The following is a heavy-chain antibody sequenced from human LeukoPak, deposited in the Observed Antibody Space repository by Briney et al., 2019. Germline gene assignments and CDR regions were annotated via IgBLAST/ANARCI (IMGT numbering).Heavy chain of an antibody. V-gene: IGHV3-30*02. CDR1: GFTFSSYG. CDR3: AKGTAGYSSSSAYFDY. CDR2: IRYDGSNK. J-gene: IGHJ4*02. Sequence: GGSLRLSCAASGFTFSSYGMHWVRQAPGKGLEWVAFIRYDGSNKYYADSVKGRFTISRDNSKNTLYLQMNSLRAEDTAVYYCAKGTAGYSSSSAYFDYWGKGTLVTVSS. D-gene: IGHD5-12*01.